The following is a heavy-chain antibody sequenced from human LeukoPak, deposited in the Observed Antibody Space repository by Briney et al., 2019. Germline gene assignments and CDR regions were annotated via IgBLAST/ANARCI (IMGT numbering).Heavy chain of an antibody. CDR2: INPKSGDT. CDR1: GYTLTDFY. D-gene: IGHD2-2*01. Sequence: ASVKVSCKAFGYTLTDFYMHWVRQAPGQGLEYLGWINPKSGDTDYAKKFQGRVKMTRDTSNSTVYMELSSLTSDETAVYYCERGTWDIVLVPTALRSWFDPWGQGTLVTVSS. V-gene: IGHV1-2*02. CDR3: ERGTWDIVLVPTALRSWFDP. J-gene: IGHJ5*02.